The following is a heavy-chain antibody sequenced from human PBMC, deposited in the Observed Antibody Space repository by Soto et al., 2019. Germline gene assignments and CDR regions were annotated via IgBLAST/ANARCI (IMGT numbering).Heavy chain of an antibody. D-gene: IGHD3-9*01. CDR1: GGTFSSYA. V-gene: IGHV1-69*01. CDR2: IIPIFGTA. Sequence: QVQLVQSGAEVKKPGSSVKVSCKASGGTFSSYAIIWVRQAPGQGLEWMGGIIPIFGTANYAQKFQGRVTITADESTSTAYMELSSLRSEDTAVYYCARDYDILTGSAYYYGMDVWGQGTTVTVSS. J-gene: IGHJ6*02. CDR3: ARDYDILTGSAYYYGMDV.